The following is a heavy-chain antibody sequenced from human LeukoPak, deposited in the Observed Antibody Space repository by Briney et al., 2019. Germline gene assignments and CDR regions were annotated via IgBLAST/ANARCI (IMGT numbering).Heavy chain of an antibody. D-gene: IGHD1/OR15-1a*01. CDR3: ARENNRAPDY. CDR2: IYYTGSS. Sequence: PSETLSLTCTVSGGSISSYYWSWIRQPPGKGLEWIGYIYYTGSSIYNPSLKSRVTMSVDTSKNQFSLKLTSVTAADTAVYYCARENNRAPDYWGQGTLVTVSS. CDR1: GGSISSYY. V-gene: IGHV4-59*01. J-gene: IGHJ4*02.